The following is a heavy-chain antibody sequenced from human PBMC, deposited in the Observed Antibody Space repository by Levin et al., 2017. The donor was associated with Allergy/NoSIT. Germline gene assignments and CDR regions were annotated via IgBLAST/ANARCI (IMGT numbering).Heavy chain of an antibody. CDR2: ISSSSSTI. D-gene: IGHD4-17*01. Sequence: GGSLRLSCAASGFTFSSYSMNWVRQAPGKGLEWVSYISSSSSTIYYADSVKGRFTISRDNAKNSLYLQMNSLRAEDTAVYYCARDGSGGDYVDPTYYYYYYGMDVWGQGTTVTVSS. V-gene: IGHV3-48*01. CDR1: GFTFSSYS. CDR3: ARDGSGGDYVDPTYYYYYYGMDV. J-gene: IGHJ6*02.